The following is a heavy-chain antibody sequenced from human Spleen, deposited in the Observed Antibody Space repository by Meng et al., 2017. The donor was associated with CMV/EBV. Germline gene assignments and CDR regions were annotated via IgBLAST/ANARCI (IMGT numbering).Heavy chain of an antibody. CDR1: GGSFSGYY. D-gene: IGHD3-16*02. Sequence: GSLRLSCAVYGGSFSGYYWSWIRQPPGKGLEWIGEINHSGSTNYNPSLKSRVTISLDKSKNQFSIKVKSMTAADTALYYCARDYIWGSYRCFDSWGQGTLVTVSS. J-gene: IGHJ4*02. CDR3: ARDYIWGSYRCFDS. CDR2: INHSGST. V-gene: IGHV4-34*01.